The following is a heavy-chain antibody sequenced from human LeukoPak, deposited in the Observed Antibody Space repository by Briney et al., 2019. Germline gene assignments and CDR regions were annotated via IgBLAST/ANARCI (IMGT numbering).Heavy chain of an antibody. CDR2: XYYRSKWYN. CDR1: GXXXXSNSXX. CDR3: ARVGCSGGSCYSFDY. Sequence: SQTLSLTCAISGXXXXSNSXXWNWIRQXXXXXXXXXXRXYYRSKWYNDYAVSVKSRITINPDTSKNQFSLQLNSVTPEDTAVYYCARVGCSGGSCYSFDYWGQGTLVTVSS. D-gene: IGHD2-15*01. V-gene: IGHV6-1*01. J-gene: IGHJ4*02.